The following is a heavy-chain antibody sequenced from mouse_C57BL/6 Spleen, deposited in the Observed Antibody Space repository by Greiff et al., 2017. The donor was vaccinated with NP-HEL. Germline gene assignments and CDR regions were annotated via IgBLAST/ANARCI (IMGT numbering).Heavy chain of an antibody. CDR1: GFTFSDYY. J-gene: IGHJ2*01. D-gene: IGHD2-5*01. CDR3: ARASYSNYYFDY. Sequence: EVHLVESEGGLVQPGSSMKLSCTASGFTFSDYYMAWVRQVPEKGLEWVANINYDGSSTYYLDSLKSRFIISRDNAKNILYLQMSSLKSENTATYYCARASYSNYYFDYWGQGTTLTVSS. V-gene: IGHV5-16*01. CDR2: INYDGSST.